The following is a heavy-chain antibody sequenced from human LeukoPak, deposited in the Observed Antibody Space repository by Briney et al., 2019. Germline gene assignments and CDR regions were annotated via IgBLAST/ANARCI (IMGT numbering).Heavy chain of an antibody. CDR1: GFTVSTNY. CDR3: ARRGRDDYNSWGPFDY. D-gene: IGHD5-24*01. J-gene: IGHJ4*02. Sequence: PGGSLRLSCAASGFTVSTNYMSCVRQAPGKGLEWVSVIYSGGSTYYADSVKGRFTISRDNSKKTLYLQMNSLRAEDTAVYYCARRGRDDYNSWGPFDYWGQGALVTVSS. CDR2: IYSGGST. V-gene: IGHV3-53*01.